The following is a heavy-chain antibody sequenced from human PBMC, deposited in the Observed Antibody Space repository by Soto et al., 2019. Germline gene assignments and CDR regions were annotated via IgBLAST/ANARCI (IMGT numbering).Heavy chain of an antibody. CDR3: ERDCSGGSCYSGMDV. CDR1: GYTFTGYY. J-gene: IGHJ6*02. CDR2: INPNSGGT. V-gene: IGHV1-2*04. Sequence: ASVNVSFKASGYTFTGYYMHWVRQAPGQGLELMGWINPNSGGTNYAQKFQGWVTMTRDTSISKAYMELSRLRSDETAVYYCERDCSGGSCYSGMDVWGQGTTVTVSS. D-gene: IGHD2-15*01.